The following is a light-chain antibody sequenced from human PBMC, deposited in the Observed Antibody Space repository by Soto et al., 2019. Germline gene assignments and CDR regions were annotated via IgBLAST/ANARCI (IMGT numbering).Light chain of an antibody. CDR3: QLYGSSPPELT. Sequence: IVLTQSPATLSLSPGERATLSCRATQSLRNYLAWYQQKLGQAPRLLIYDASKRATGIPARFSGSGSGTDFTLTISSLEPEDFAVYYCQLYGSSPPELTFGGGTKVDIK. CDR1: QSLRNY. J-gene: IGKJ4*01. V-gene: IGKV3-11*01. CDR2: DAS.